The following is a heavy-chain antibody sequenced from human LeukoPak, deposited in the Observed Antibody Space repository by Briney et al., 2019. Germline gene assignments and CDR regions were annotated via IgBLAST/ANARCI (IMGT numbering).Heavy chain of an antibody. CDR1: GFTFISYD. D-gene: IGHD3-10*01. Sequence: GGSLRLSCAASGFTFISYDMHWVRQPTGKGLEWVSGIDTAGGTYYAGSVKGRFTISRENAKNSLSLQMNSLRDEDTAVYYCARANYGLDYWGQGTLVTVSS. V-gene: IGHV3-13*04. CDR3: ARANYGLDY. J-gene: IGHJ4*02. CDR2: IDTAGGT.